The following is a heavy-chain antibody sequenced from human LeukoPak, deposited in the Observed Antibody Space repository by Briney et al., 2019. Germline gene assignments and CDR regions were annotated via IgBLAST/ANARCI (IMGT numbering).Heavy chain of an antibody. CDR2: INEDGSQK. CDR3: VSPGGYDHWASIT. V-gene: IGHV3-7*02. Sequence: GGSLRLSCAASGYIFQQYWVSWVRQAPGKGLEWVANINEDGSQKNYVDSVKGRFIISRDNAKTSLYLQMNSLKVEDTAVYSCVSPGGYDHWASITWGQGTMVSVST. J-gene: IGHJ4*02. D-gene: IGHD5-12*01. CDR1: GYIFQQYW.